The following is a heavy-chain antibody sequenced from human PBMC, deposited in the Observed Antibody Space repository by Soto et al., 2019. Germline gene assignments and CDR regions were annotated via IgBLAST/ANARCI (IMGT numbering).Heavy chain of an antibody. Sequence: QVQLQESGPGLVKPSQTLSLTCTVSGGSINSDAFYWSWIRQHPGKGLEYIGYTYYSGSTYYNPSLKSRVTISVDTTKNQFSLKLSSVTAADTAVYYCARETYYDLLTVAYSYHGMDVWGQGTTVTVSS. V-gene: IGHV4-31*03. D-gene: IGHD3-9*01. CDR3: ARETYYDLLTVAYSYHGMDV. J-gene: IGHJ6*02. CDR2: TYYSGST. CDR1: GGSINSDAFY.